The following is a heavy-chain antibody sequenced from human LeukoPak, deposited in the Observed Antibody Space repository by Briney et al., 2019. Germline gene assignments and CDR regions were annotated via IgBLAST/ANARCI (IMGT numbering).Heavy chain of an antibody. CDR2: ISGRGGST. CDR3: AKDQIWFGELLSPIDY. CDR1: GFTFSSYA. Sequence: GGSLRLSCAASGFTFSSYAVSWVRQAPGRGLEWVSTISGRGGSTDYADSVKGRFTISRDNSKNTLYLQMNSLRAEDTAVYYCAKDQIWFGELLSPIDYWGQGTLVTVSS. V-gene: IGHV3-23*01. J-gene: IGHJ4*02. D-gene: IGHD3-10*01.